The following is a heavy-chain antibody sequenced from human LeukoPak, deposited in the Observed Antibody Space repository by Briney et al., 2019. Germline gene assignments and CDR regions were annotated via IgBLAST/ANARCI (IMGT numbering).Heavy chain of an antibody. D-gene: IGHD5-12*01. CDR3: AREDIVASPFDY. CDR2: INPNSGGT. V-gene: IGHV1-2*02. J-gene: IGHJ4*02. Sequence: ASVKVSCKASGYTFTGYYMHWVRQAPGQGLEWMGWINPNSGGTNYAQKFQGRVTMTRDTSISTAYMEVSRLRSDDTAVYYCAREDIVASPFDYWGQGTLVTVSS. CDR1: GYTFTGYY.